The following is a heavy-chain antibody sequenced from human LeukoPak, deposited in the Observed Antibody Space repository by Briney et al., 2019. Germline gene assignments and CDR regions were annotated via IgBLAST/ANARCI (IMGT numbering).Heavy chain of an antibody. CDR1: GFTVSDNY. D-gene: IGHD2-21*02. J-gene: IGHJ4*01. CDR2: IYSGGST. Sequence: GGSLRLSCAASGFTVSDNYMSWVRQAPGKGLEWVSLIYSGGSTYYADSVKGRFTISRDNSKNTLYLQMNSLGAEDTAVYYCARDRGAYCGGDCYLGFDYWGRGTLVTVSS. V-gene: IGHV3-66*01. CDR3: ARDRGAYCGGDCYLGFDY.